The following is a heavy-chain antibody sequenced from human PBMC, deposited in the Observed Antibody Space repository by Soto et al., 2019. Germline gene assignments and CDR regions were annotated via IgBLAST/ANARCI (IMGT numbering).Heavy chain of an antibody. V-gene: IGHV1-3*03. CDR3: ARQWFGELLPDY. Sequence: GASVKVSCKASGYTFTSYAMHWVRQAPGQRLEWMGWINAGNGNIKYSQKFQGRFTISRDNAKNSLYLQMNSLRVEDMSVYYCARQWFGELLPDYWGQGTLVTVSS. CDR1: GYTFTSYA. CDR2: INAGNGNI. D-gene: IGHD3-10*01. J-gene: IGHJ4*02.